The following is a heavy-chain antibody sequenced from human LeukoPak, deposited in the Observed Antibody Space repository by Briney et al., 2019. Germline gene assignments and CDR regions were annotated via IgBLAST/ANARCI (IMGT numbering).Heavy chain of an antibody. CDR1: GFNFNNYG. J-gene: IGHJ4*02. CDR3: AGDSSGYPADY. V-gene: IGHV3-30*02. Sequence: GGSLRLSCAASGFNFNNYGMHWVRQAPGKGLEWLAFIQYDATKKYYADSVKGRFTISRDNSKNTLYLQMNSLRAEDTAVYYCAGDSSGYPADYWGQGTLVTVSS. CDR2: IQYDATKK. D-gene: IGHD3-22*01.